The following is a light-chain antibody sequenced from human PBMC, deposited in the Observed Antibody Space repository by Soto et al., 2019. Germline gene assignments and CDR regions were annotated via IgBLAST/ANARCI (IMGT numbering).Light chain of an antibody. CDR1: ETIDTY. CDR2: FAS. Sequence: DIQMTQSPSSLSASVGDRVTITCRASETIDTYLNWYQQKPGKAPRRLIYFASSLQSGVPVRFSGSGSGTEFTLTISSLQREDFATYFCQQDYNFPRTFGLGTKLEIK. CDR3: QQDYNFPRT. V-gene: IGKV1-39*01. J-gene: IGKJ1*01.